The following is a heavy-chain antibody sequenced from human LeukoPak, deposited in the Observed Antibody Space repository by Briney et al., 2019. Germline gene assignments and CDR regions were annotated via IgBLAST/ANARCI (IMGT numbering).Heavy chain of an antibody. J-gene: IGHJ4*02. D-gene: IGHD4-17*01. CDR2: IYYSGTS. V-gene: IGHV4-31*03. CDR1: GGSISSGGYY. CDR3: ARSLRYGGYMGD. Sequence: SETLSLTCTVSGGSISSGGYYWSWIRQLPGEGLEWIGYIYYSGTSYYNPSLKSRVSISVDTSKNQFSLQLTSVTAADTAVYYCARSLRYGGYMGDWGQGALVTVSS.